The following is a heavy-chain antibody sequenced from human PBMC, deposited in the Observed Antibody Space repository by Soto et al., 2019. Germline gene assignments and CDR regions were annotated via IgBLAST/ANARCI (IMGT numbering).Heavy chain of an antibody. CDR3: TTREYSYGFDY. CDR2: IKSKTDGGTT. Sequence: GGAPRLCHAPPGFPFRNALVNLGRPGPGKGLEWVGRIKSKTDGGTTDYAAPVKGRFTTSRDDSKNTLYLQMNSLKTEDTAVYYCTTREYSYGFDYWGQGTLVTVSS. CDR1: GFPFRNAL. V-gene: IGHV3-15*07. D-gene: IGHD5-18*01. J-gene: IGHJ4*02.